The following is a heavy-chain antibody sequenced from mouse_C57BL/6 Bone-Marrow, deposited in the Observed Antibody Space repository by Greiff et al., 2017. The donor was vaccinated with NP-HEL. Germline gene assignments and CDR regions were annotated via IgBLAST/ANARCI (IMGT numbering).Heavy chain of an antibody. J-gene: IGHJ4*01. D-gene: IGHD1-1*01. CDR1: GFTFSSYA. CDR3: ARDPYYYGPVWDY. Sequence: EVQLVESGGGLVKPGGSLKLSCAASGFTFSSYAMSWVRQTPEKRLEWVATISDGGSYTYYPDNVKGRFTISRDNAKNNLYLQMSHLKSEDTAMYYCARDPYYYGPVWDYWGQGTSVTVSS. CDR2: ISDGGSYT. V-gene: IGHV5-4*01.